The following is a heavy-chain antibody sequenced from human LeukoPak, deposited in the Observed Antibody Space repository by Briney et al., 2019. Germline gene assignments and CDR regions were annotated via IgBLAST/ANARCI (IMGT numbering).Heavy chain of an antibody. D-gene: IGHD1-1*01. CDR3: ASLDKGNDVVFDY. Sequence: ASVKVSCKASGYTFTGCYMHWVRQAPGQGLEWMGWINPNSGGTIYAQKFQGRVTMTRDTSISTAYMELSRLRSDDTAVYYCASLDKGNDVVFDYWGQGTLVTVSS. CDR2: INPNSGGT. V-gene: IGHV1-2*02. J-gene: IGHJ4*02. CDR1: GYTFTGCY.